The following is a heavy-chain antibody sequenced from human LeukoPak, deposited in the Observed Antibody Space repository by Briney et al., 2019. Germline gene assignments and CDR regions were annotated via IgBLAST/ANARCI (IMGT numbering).Heavy chain of an antibody. V-gene: IGHV3-21*01. D-gene: IGHD6-6*01. Sequence: KPGGSLRLSCAASGFTFSSYSMNWVRQAPGKGLEWVSSISSSSSYIYYADSVKGRFTISRDNSKNTLYLQMNSLRAEDTAVYYCAKDELFYSSSSLFDYWGQGTLVTVSS. CDR3: AKDELFYSSSSLFDY. J-gene: IGHJ4*02. CDR2: ISSSSSYI. CDR1: GFTFSSYS.